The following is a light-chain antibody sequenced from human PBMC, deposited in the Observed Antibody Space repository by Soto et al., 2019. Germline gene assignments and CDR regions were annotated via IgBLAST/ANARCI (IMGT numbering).Light chain of an antibody. CDR2: EVS. J-gene: IGLJ3*02. Sequence: QSALTQPASVSGSPGQSTTISCTGTSSDIGAYNYVSWYQQHPGKAPKLIIYEVSNRPSGISNHFSGSKSGNKASLTISGLQAEDEADYYCSSYASSYTRMFGGRTKLTV. CDR3: SSYASSYTRM. V-gene: IGLV2-14*01. CDR1: SSDIGAYNY.